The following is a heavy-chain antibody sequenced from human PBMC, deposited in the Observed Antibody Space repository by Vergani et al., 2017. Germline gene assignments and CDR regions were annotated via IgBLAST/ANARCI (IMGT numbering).Heavy chain of an antibody. Sequence: EVQLLESGGGLVQPGGSLRLSCIASGFTFSRSAMSWVRQAPGKGLEWVSVISGSGCSTDYAASVKGRFTISRDNSKNTLHLQMNSLRAGDTAVYFCAKTISGSYYQLDCWGQGTLVTVSS. CDR3: AKTISGSYYQLDC. V-gene: IGHV3-23*01. CDR2: ISGSGCST. D-gene: IGHD1-26*01. CDR1: GFTFSRSA. J-gene: IGHJ4*02.